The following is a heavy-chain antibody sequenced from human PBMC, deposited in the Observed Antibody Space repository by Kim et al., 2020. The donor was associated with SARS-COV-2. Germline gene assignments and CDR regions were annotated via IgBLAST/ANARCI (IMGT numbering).Heavy chain of an antibody. D-gene: IGHD6-19*01. CDR2: IYYSGST. V-gene: IGHV4-39*01. CDR1: GGSISSSSYY. Sequence: SETLSLTCTVSGGSISSSSYYWGWIRQPPGKGLEWIGSIYYSGSTYYNPSLKSRVTISVDTSKNQFSLKLSSVTAADTAVYYCARVGDLNPSQQWLSYYYYGMDVWGQGTTVTVSS. J-gene: IGHJ6*02. CDR3: ARVGDLNPSQQWLSYYYYGMDV.